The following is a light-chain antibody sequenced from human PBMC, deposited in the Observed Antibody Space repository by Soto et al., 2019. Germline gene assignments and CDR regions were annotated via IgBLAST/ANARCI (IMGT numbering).Light chain of an antibody. J-gene: IGKJ5*01. CDR3: QQYNNWS. Sequence: EMWMTQSPATLSVSPGERATLSCRASQSVGSNLAWYQQKPGQAPRLLIYAASTRATGIPASFSGTGSGTELTLTIRSPQSEAFAVYYCQQYNNWSFGHGTRLEIK. CDR1: QSVGSN. CDR2: AAS. V-gene: IGKV3-15*01.